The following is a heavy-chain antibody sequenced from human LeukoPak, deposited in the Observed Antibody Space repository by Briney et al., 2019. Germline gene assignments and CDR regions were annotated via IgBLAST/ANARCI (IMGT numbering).Heavy chain of an antibody. J-gene: IGHJ5*02. CDR1: GFTFSSYA. CDR2: ISGSGGST. Sequence: GGSLRLSRAASGFTFSSYAMSWVRQAPGKGLEWVSAISGSGGSTYYADSVKGRFTISRDNSKNTLYLQMNSLRAEDTAVYYCAKSTEYYDILTGAPSTGFDPWGQGTLVTVSS. D-gene: IGHD3-9*01. CDR3: AKSTEYYDILTGAPSTGFDP. V-gene: IGHV3-23*01.